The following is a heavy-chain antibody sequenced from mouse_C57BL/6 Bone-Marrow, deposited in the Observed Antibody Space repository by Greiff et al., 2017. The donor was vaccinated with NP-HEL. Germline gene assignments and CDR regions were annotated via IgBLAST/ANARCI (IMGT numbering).Heavy chain of an antibody. CDR2: SRNKANDYTT. CDR3: ERDARLLRYFDV. V-gene: IGHV7-1*01. CDR1: GFTFSDFY. J-gene: IGHJ1*03. D-gene: IGHD1-1*01. Sequence: EVKVVESGGGLVQSGRSLKLSCATSGFTFSDFYMEWVRQAPGKGLEWIAASRNKANDYTTEYSASVKGRFIVSRDTSQSILYLQMNALRAEDTAIYYCERDARLLRYFDVWGTGTTVTVSS.